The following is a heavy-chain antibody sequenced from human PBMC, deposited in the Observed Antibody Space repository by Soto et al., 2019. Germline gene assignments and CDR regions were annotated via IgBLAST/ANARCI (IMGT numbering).Heavy chain of an antibody. CDR3: ARDLRVGATHGDYFDY. J-gene: IGHJ4*02. CDR2: ISAYNGNT. CDR1: GYTFTSYG. D-gene: IGHD1-26*01. Sequence: ASVKVSCKASGYTFTSYGISWERQAPGQGLEWMGWISAYNGNTNYAQKLQGRYTMTTDTSTSTAYMELRSLRSDDTAVYYCARDLRVGATHGDYFDYWGQGTLVTVSS. V-gene: IGHV1-18*01.